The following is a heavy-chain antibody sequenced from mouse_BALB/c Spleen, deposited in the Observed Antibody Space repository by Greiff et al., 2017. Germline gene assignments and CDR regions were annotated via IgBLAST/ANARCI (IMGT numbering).Heavy chain of an antibody. CDR1: GFNIKDTY. CDR2: IDPANGNT. D-gene: IGHD2-2*01. Sequence: VQLQQSGAELVKPGASVKLSCTASGFNIKDTYMHWVKQRPEQGLEWIGRIDPANGNTKYDPKFQGKATITADTSSNTAYLQLSSLTSEDTAVYYCASPYGYDEYFDVWGAGTTVTVSS. CDR3: ASPYGYDEYFDV. V-gene: IGHV14-3*02. J-gene: IGHJ1*01.